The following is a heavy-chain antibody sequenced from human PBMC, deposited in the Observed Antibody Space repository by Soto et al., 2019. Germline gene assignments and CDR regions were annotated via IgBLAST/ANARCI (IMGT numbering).Heavy chain of an antibody. CDR1: GGSISGFY. D-gene: IGHD3-9*01. CDR2: IYYSGST. V-gene: IGHV4-59*01. CDR3: ARLVYYDILTGLSRGFDP. J-gene: IGHJ5*02. Sequence: KPSETLSLTCTVSGGSISGFYWSWIRQPPGKGLEWIGYIYYSGSTNFNPSLKSRVTMPVDTSKNQFSLRLSSVTAADTAVYYCARLVYYDILTGLSRGFDPWGQGTLVTVSS.